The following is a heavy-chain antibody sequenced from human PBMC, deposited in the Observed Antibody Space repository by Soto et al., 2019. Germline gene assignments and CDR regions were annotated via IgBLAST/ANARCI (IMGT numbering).Heavy chain of an antibody. CDR1: GGSIGSGNYY. J-gene: IGHJ5*02. CDR3: ARLGKSYQSLEP. CDR2: ISYSGSA. Sequence: SETLSLTCTLPGGSIGSGNYYWSWIRQPPGKGLEWIGFISYSGSAYYNPSLKSRVTISVDTSRSQFSLRLGSVSAADTAVYYCARLGKSYQSLEPWGPGTLVTVS. V-gene: IGHV4-30-4*01. D-gene: IGHD2-2*01.